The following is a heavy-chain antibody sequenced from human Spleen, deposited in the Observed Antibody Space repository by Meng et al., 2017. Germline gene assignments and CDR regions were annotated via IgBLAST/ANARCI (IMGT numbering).Heavy chain of an antibody. D-gene: IGHD4-11*01. CDR2: INHSGST. V-gene: IGHV4-34*01. CDR1: GGSFSDYY. J-gene: IGHJ4*02. CDR3: ARGPTTMAHDFDY. Sequence: VQLQQWCAGLLRPSGTLSLTCVVSGGSFSDYYWSWIRQPPGKGLEWIGEINHSGSTNYNPSLESRATISVDTSQNNLSLKLSSVTAADSAVYYCARGPTTMAHDFDYWGQGTLVTVSS.